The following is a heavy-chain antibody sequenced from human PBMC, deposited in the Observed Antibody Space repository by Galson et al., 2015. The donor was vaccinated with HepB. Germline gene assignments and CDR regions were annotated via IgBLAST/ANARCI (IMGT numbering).Heavy chain of an antibody. CDR3: ARLGDFSGYASA. Sequence: LRLSCAASGFTFSGSAIHWVRQASGKGPEWVGRIRSKANNYATSYVPALEGRFTISRDDSKNMAYLHMRSLKADDTAVYYCARLGDFSGYASAWGQGTQVTVSS. CDR1: GFTFSGSA. V-gene: IGHV3-73*01. D-gene: IGHD1-26*01. J-gene: IGHJ4*02. CDR2: IRSKANNYAT.